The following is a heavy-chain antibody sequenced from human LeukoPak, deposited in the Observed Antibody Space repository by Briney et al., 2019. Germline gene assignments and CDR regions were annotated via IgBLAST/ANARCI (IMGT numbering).Heavy chain of an antibody. CDR1: GGSISSYY. CDR2: IYYSGST. V-gene: IGHV4-59*08. Sequence: SETLSLTCTVSGGSISSYYWSWIRQPPGKGLEWIGYIYYSGSTNYNPSLKSRVTISVDTSKNQFSLKLSPVTAADTAVYYCARAYYDFWSGNINWFDPWGQGTLVTVSS. D-gene: IGHD3-3*01. CDR3: ARAYYDFWSGNINWFDP. J-gene: IGHJ5*02.